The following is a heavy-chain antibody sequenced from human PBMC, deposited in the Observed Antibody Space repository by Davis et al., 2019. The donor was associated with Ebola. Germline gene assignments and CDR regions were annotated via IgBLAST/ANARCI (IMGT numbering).Heavy chain of an antibody. J-gene: IGHJ3*02. D-gene: IGHD4-23*01. Sequence: SETLSLTCTVSGGSISSSSYYWSWIRQPPGKGLEWIGYIYYSGNTYYNPSLESRVTISVDTSKNQFSLKLSSVTAADTAVYYCARGDFDYGGNSHAFDIWGQGTVVTVSS. CDR3: ARGDFDYGGNSHAFDI. CDR2: IYYSGNT. V-gene: IGHV4-30-4*01. CDR1: GGSISSSSYY.